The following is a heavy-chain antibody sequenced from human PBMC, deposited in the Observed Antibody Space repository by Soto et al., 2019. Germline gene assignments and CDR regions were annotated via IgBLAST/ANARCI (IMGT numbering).Heavy chain of an antibody. V-gene: IGHV1-46*01. CDR3: ARSAESQDIVVVPAATERIYGIDV. CDR1: GYTFTRYY. D-gene: IGHD2-2*01. CDR2: INPSGGST. Sequence: ASEKVSCKASGYTFTRYYMHWVRQAPGQGLEWMGIINPSGGSTSYAQKFQGRVTMTRDTSTSTVYMELSSLRSEDTAVYYCARSAESQDIVVVPAATERIYGIDVWGQGTTVTVSS. J-gene: IGHJ6*02.